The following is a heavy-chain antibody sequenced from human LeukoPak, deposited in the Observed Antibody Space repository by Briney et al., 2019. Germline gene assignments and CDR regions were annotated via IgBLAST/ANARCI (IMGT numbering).Heavy chain of an antibody. Sequence: SETLSLTCTVSGGSISSYYWSWIRQPAGKGLEWIGRIYTSGSTSYNSSLKSRVTMSVDTSKNQFSLKLSSVTAADTAVYYCARDLGGYDYGYSLDYWGQGTLVSVSS. V-gene: IGHV4-4*07. D-gene: IGHD5-18*01. CDR2: IYTSGST. J-gene: IGHJ4*02. CDR1: GGSISSYY. CDR3: ARDLGGYDYGYSLDY.